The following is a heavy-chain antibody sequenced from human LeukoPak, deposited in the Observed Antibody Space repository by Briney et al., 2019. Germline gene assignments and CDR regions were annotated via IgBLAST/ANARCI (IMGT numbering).Heavy chain of an antibody. CDR2: ISHSGST. Sequence: SETLSLTCAVYGGSLSNYYWSWIRQPPGKGLEWIGEISHSGSTKFNPSLKSRVTIFVDMSKSQFSLELRSVTAADTAVYYCARGPASGSQFAWFDPWGQGTLVTVSS. CDR1: GGSLSNYY. J-gene: IGHJ5*02. V-gene: IGHV4-34*01. D-gene: IGHD3-10*01. CDR3: ARGPASGSQFAWFDP.